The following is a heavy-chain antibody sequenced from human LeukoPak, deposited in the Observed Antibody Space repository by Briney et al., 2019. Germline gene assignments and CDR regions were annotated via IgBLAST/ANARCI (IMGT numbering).Heavy chain of an antibody. CDR1: GFTFSSYA. V-gene: IGHV3-30*04. D-gene: IGHD2-15*01. Sequence: GGSLRLSCAASGFTFSSYAMHWVRQAPGKGLEWVAVISYDGSNKYYADSVKGRFTISRDNSKNTLYLQMNSLRAEDTAVYYCAKGRKSAYCSGGSCYSDFDYWGQGTLVTVSS. CDR3: AKGRKSAYCSGGSCYSDFDY. J-gene: IGHJ4*02. CDR2: ISYDGSNK.